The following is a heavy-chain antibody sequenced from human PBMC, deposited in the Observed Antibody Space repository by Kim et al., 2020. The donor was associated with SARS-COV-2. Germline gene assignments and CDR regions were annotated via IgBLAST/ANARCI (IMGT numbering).Heavy chain of an antibody. CDR2: INPNTGGT. CDR1: GYTFTGYY. CDR3: ARDSFGSGAVNWFGP. V-gene: IGHV1-2*06. D-gene: IGHD3-10*01. J-gene: IGHJ5*02. Sequence: ASVKVSCKASGYTFTGYYIHWVRQAPGQGLEWMGRINPNTGGTIYAQNFQGRITMTRDTSISTVYMELSRLRSDDADDTAVYYCARDSFGSGAVNWFGPWGQGTLAT.